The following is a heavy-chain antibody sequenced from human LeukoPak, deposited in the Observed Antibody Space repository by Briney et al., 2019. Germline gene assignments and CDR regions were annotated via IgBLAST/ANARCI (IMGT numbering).Heavy chain of an antibody. D-gene: IGHD2-2*01. J-gene: IGHJ6*03. CDR2: IIPILGIA. CDR3: ARSPRYCSSTSCYGNYYYMDV. Sequence: SVKVSCKASGGTFSSYTISWVRQAPGQGLEWMGRIIPILGIANYAQKFPGRVTITADKSTSTAYMELSSLRSEDTAVYYCARSPRYCSSTSCYGNYYYMDVWGKGTTVTVSS. CDR1: GGTFSSYT. V-gene: IGHV1-69*02.